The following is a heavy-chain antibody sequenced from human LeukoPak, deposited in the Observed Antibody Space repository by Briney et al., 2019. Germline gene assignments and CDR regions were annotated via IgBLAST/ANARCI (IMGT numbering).Heavy chain of an antibody. CDR2: INPNNGGT. V-gene: IGHV1-2*02. J-gene: IGHJ5*02. CDR1: GYTFTGYF. Sequence: ASVKVSCKASGYTFTGYFMHWVRQAPGQGLEWMGWINPNNGGTNYAQKFQGRVTMTRDTSISTAYMELTRPRSDDTAVYYCASIPPSAVTNWYNWFDPWGQGTLVTVSS. CDR3: ASIPPSAVTNWYNWFDP. D-gene: IGHD7-27*01.